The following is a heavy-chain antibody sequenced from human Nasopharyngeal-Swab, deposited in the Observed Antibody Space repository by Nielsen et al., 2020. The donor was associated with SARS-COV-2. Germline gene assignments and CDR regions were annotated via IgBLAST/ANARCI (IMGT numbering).Heavy chain of an antibody. CDR1: GYSFTSYW. J-gene: IGHJ4*02. CDR3: ARRAMAYNFDY. V-gene: IGHV5-51*01. Sequence: KVSCKGSGYSFTSYWIGWVRQMPGKGLERMGIIYPGDSDTRYSPSFQGQVTISADKSISTAYLQWSSLKASDTAMYYCARRAMAYNFDYWGQGTLVTVSS. D-gene: IGHD5-18*01. CDR2: IYPGDSDT.